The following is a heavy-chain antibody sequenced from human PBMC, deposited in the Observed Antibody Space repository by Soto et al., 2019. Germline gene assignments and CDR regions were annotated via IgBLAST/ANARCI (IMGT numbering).Heavy chain of an antibody. J-gene: IGHJ5*02. Sequence: VQLVESGGGLVQPGGSLRLSCAASGLTFSAYDMHWVRQATGKGLEWVAAIGTQHDAYYPDSVKGRFTISSENAKNSLYLQMNSLRAGDTAVYYCARQASYWHGGGGWLDPWGQGTLVTVSS. CDR1: GLTFSAYD. CDR3: ARQASYWHGGGGWLDP. CDR2: IGTQHDA. V-gene: IGHV3-13*01. D-gene: IGHD2-8*02.